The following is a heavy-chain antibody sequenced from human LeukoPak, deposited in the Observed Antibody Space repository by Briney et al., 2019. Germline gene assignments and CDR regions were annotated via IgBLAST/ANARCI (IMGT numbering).Heavy chain of an antibody. CDR2: ISSSSSYI. D-gene: IGHD1-14*01. CDR1: GFTFSTYS. CDR3: ARDEVCDI. Sequence: NPGGSLRLSCAASGFTFSTYSMNWVRQAPGQGLEWVSSISSSSSYIYYADSVKGRFTISRDNAKNSLFLQMNSLRAEDTAVYYCARDEVCDIWGQGTLVTVSS. J-gene: IGHJ4*02. V-gene: IGHV3-21*01.